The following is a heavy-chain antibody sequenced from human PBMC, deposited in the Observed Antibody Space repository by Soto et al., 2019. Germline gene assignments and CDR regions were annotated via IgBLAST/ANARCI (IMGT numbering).Heavy chain of an antibody. D-gene: IGHD6-13*01. CDR1: SVSNAW. Sequence: SVSNAWMNWVRQAPGKGLEWVGRIKSKTDGGTTDYAAPVKGRFTISRDDSKNTLYLQMNSLKTEATAVYYCTTKRDLAAAGLDYWGQGTLVTVSS. CDR3: TTKRDLAAAGLDY. J-gene: IGHJ4*02. V-gene: IGHV3-15*07. CDR2: IKSKTDGGTT.